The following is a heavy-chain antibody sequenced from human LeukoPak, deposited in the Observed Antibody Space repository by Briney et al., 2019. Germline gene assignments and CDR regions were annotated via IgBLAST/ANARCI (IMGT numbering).Heavy chain of an antibody. CDR3: ARYALHYYGSGRYGMDV. CDR2: ISYDGSNK. V-gene: IGHV3-30-3*01. Sequence: GRSLRLSCAASGFTFSSYAMHWVRQAPGKGLEGVAVISYDGSNKYYADSVQGRFTISRNNSKNTLYLQMNSLRAEDTAEYYCARYALHYYGSGRYGMDVWGQGTTVTVSS. CDR1: GFTFSSYA. D-gene: IGHD3-10*01. J-gene: IGHJ6*02.